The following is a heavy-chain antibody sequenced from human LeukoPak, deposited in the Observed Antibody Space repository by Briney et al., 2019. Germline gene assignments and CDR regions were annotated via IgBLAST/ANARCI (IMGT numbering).Heavy chain of an antibody. CDR3: AKGCGGSCYSEFDY. CDR2: IWYDGSDK. J-gene: IGHJ4*02. V-gene: IGHV3-33*06. Sequence: PGGSLRLSCAASGLTFSSYGMHWVRQAPGKGLEWVALIWYDGSDKYYADSVKGRFTISRDNSKNTVYLQMNSLRAEDTAIYYCAKGCGGSCYSEFDYWGQGTLVTVSS. CDR1: GLTFSSYG. D-gene: IGHD2-15*01.